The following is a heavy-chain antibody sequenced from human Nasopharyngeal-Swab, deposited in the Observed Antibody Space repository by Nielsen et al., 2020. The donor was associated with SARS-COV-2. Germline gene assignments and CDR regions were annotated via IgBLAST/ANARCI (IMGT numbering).Heavy chain of an antibody. J-gene: IGHJ6*02. CDR3: TTDRIWSKWLVPGYYYYGMDV. CDR2: IKSKTDGGTT. D-gene: IGHD6-19*01. V-gene: IGHV3-15*01. Sequence: GESLKISCAASGFTFSNAWMSWVRQAPGKGLEWVGRIKSKTDGGTTDYAAPVKGRFTISRDDSKNTLYLQMNSLKTEDTAVYYCTTDRIWSKWLVPGYYYYGMDVWGQGTTVTVSS. CDR1: GFTFSNAW.